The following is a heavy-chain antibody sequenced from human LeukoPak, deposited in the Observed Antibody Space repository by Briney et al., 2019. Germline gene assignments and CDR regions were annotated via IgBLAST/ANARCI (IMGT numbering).Heavy chain of an antibody. Sequence: GGSLRLSCAASGFTFSTYAMSWVRQAPGKGLEWVSTLTDSGVYTYYADSVKGRFTISRDNSENTLYLQMNGLRAGDTAVHYCAKGIVGATRNLDSWGQGTLVTVSS. J-gene: IGHJ4*02. CDR3: AKGIVGATRNLDS. D-gene: IGHD1-26*01. V-gene: IGHV3-23*01. CDR2: LTDSGVYT. CDR1: GFTFSTYA.